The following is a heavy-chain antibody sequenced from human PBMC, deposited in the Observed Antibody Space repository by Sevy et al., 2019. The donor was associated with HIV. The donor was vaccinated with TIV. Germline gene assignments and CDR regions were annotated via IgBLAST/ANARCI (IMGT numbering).Heavy chain of an antibody. V-gene: IGHV5-51*01. CDR1: GYTFSNYW. Sequence: GGSLRLSCKGSGYTFSNYWIGWVRQMPGKGLEWMGVIYPGDSVTRYSPSFQGQVTMSADKSTSTAYLQWSSLKTSDTAIYYCARYPIVVVPAAGYYFDYWGQGTLVTVSS. CDR2: IYPGDSVT. J-gene: IGHJ4*02. CDR3: ARYPIVVVPAAGYYFDY. D-gene: IGHD2-2*01.